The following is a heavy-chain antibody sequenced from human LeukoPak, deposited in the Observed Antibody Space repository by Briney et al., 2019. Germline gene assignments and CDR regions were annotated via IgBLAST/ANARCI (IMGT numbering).Heavy chain of an antibody. CDR3: ARSSYSSSSSV. CDR1: GFTFSSYA. CDR2: ISGSGST. Sequence: GGSLRLSCAASGFTFSSYAMSWVRQAPGKGLEWVSAISGSGSTYYADSVKGRSTISRDNSKNTLYLQMNSLRAEDTAVYYCARSSYSSSSSVWGQGTMVTVSS. V-gene: IGHV3-23*01. J-gene: IGHJ3*01. D-gene: IGHD6-6*01.